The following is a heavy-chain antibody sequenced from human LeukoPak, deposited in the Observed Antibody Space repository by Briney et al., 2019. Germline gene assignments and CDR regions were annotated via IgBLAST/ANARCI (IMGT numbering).Heavy chain of an antibody. CDR3: ARDSGYYYEPNYFDY. V-gene: IGHV4-34*01. J-gene: IGHJ4*02. CDR1: GGSFSGYY. Sequence: SETLSLTCAVYGGSFSGYYWSWIRQPPGKGLEWIGEINHSGSTNYNPSLKSRVTISVDTSKNQFSLKLSSVTAADTAVYYCARDSGYYYEPNYFDYWGQGTLVTVSS. CDR2: INHSGST. D-gene: IGHD3-22*01.